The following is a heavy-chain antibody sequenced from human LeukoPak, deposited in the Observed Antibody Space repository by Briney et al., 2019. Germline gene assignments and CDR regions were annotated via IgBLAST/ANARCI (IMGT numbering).Heavy chain of an antibody. CDR2: IYYSGST. D-gene: IGHD3-22*01. CDR1: GGSISSGDYF. CDR3: TRDVPRSSGYPDN. J-gene: IGHJ4*02. V-gene: IGHV4-31*03. Sequence: SQTLSLTCTVSGGSISSGDYFWSWIRQHPGKGLEWIGYIYYSGSTYYNPSLKSRVAISVDTSKNQLSLTVSSVTAADTAVYYCTRDVPRSSGYPDNWGQGTLVTVSS.